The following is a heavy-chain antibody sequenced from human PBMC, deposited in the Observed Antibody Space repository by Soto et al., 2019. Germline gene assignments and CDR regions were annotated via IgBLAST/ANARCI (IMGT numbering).Heavy chain of an antibody. CDR3: AEDAAYYFYY. J-gene: IGHJ4*02. V-gene: IGHV1-69*01. D-gene: IGHD6-25*01. CDR2: IIPIYGTA. Sequence: QVQLVQSGAEVKKPGSSVKVSCKASGGTFSSYAISWVRQAPGQGLEWMGGIIPIYGTANYAQKFQGRVTITADESTSTFSRELIRLRAEHTALYYCAEDAAYYFYYGGQGTVGTVAA. CDR1: GGTFSSYA.